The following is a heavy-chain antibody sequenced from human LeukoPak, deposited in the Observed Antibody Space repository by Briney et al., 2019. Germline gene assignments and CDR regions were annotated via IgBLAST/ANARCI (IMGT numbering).Heavy chain of an antibody. J-gene: IGHJ6*02. CDR2: IKPDGSEK. V-gene: IGHV3-7*01. Sequence: GGSLRLSCAASGFTFSGYWMSWVRQAPGKGLEWVANIKPDGSEKYYVESVKGRFTISRDSAKNSLDLQMNSLRAEDTAVYYCARGGWGGPYSMDVWGQGTTVTVPS. D-gene: IGHD7-27*01. CDR1: GFTFSGYW. CDR3: ARGGWGGPYSMDV.